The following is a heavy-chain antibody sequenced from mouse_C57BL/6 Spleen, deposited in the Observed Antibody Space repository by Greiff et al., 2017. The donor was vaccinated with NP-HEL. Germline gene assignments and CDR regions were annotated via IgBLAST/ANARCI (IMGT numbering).Heavy chain of an antibody. CDR1: GYTFTSYG. J-gene: IGHJ3*01. CDR3: ARRDDGYYFAY. V-gene: IGHV1-81*01. Sequence: QVQLQQSGAELARPGASVKLSCKASGYTFTSYGISWVKQRTGQGLEWIGEIYPRSGNTYYNEKFKGKATLTADKSSSTAYMELRSLTSEDSAVYFCARRDDGYYFAYGGQGTLVTVSA. D-gene: IGHD2-3*01. CDR2: IYPRSGNT.